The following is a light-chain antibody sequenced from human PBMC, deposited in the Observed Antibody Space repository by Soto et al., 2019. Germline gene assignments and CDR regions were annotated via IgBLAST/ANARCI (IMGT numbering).Light chain of an antibody. Sequence: QSARSQPASVSGSPGQSITISCTGTSTDVGRYNLVSWYQQHPGKAPKLMIYEANKRPSGVSNRFSGSKSGNTASLTISGLQAEDEADYYCCSYAGSTTCYVFGTGTKLTVL. CDR2: EAN. J-gene: IGLJ1*01. V-gene: IGLV2-23*01. CDR1: STDVGRYNL. CDR3: CSYAGSTTCYV.